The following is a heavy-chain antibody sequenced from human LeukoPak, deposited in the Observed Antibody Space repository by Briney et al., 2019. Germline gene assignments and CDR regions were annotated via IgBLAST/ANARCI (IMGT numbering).Heavy chain of an antibody. D-gene: IGHD6-19*01. J-gene: IGHJ3*02. CDR3: AKTRKRLAVAGTDAFDI. Sequence: GGSLRLSCAASGFTFSSYAMSWVRQAPGKGLEWVSAISGSGGSTYYADSVKGRFTISRDNSTNTLYLQMNSLRAEDTAVYYCAKTRKRLAVAGTDAFDIWGQGTMVTVSS. CDR2: ISGSGGST. CDR1: GFTFSSYA. V-gene: IGHV3-23*01.